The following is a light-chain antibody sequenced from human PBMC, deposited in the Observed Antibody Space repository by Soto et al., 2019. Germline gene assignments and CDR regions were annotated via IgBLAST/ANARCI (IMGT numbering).Light chain of an antibody. CDR1: QSISSY. CDR2: AAS. CDR3: QQSYRTLTWT. J-gene: IGKJ1*01. V-gene: IGKV1-39*01. Sequence: DIQMTQSPSSLSASVGDRVTITCRASQSISSYLNWYQQKPGKAPKLLIYAASSLQSGVPSRFSGSGSGTDFTLTISSLQPEDFATYYWQQSYRTLTWTFGQGTKVEIK.